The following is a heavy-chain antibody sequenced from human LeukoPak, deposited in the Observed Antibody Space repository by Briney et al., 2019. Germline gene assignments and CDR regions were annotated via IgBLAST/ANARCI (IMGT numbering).Heavy chain of an antibody. CDR1: GFTFSSYS. Sequence: GGSLRLSCGASGFTFSSYSMNWVRQAPGKGLEWVSSISSSSSYIYYADSVKGRFTISGENAKNSLYLQMNSLRAGDTAVYYCARAAYSSTWYSRYFDLWGRGTLVTVSS. J-gene: IGHJ2*01. CDR3: ARAAYSSTWYSRYFDL. V-gene: IGHV3-21*01. D-gene: IGHD6-13*01. CDR2: ISSSSSYI.